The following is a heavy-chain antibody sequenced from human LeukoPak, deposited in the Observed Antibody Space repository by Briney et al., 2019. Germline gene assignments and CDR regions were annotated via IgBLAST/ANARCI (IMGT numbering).Heavy chain of an antibody. CDR2: IWYDGSNK. D-gene: IGHD1-1*01. CDR1: GFTFFSYG. CDR3: AKTRPGKPFEFGI. J-gene: IGHJ3*02. Sequence: GRSLRLSCAASGFTFFSYGMHWVRQAPGKGLEWVSLIWYDGSNKYYADSVKGRFTISRDNSQNTLSLQMNSLRAEDTAVYYCAKTRPGKPFEFGIWGQGTMVTVSS. V-gene: IGHV3-33*06.